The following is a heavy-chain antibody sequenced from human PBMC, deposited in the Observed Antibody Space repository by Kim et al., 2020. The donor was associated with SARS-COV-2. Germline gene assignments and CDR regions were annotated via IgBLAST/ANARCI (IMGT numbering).Heavy chain of an antibody. Sequence: TPSLKSRVTISVATSKNQFSLKLSSVTAADTAVYYCARYYYGSGSYYLDYWGQGTLVTVSS. J-gene: IGHJ4*02. V-gene: IGHV4-34*01. D-gene: IGHD3-10*01. CDR3: ARYYYGSGSYYLDY.